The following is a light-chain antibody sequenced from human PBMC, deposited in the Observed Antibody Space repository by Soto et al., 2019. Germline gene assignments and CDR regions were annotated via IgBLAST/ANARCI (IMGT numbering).Light chain of an antibody. CDR2: DVS. V-gene: IGLV2-14*03. Sequence: QSVLTQPASVSGSPGESITISCTGTSIDVGAYNYVSWYQQHPGKAPKLMIYDVSNRPSGVSNRFSGSKCGNTASLTISGLQAEDEADYYCSSYTSTNSLFGGGTKLTVL. CDR3: SSYTSTNSL. J-gene: IGLJ2*01. CDR1: SIDVGAYNY.